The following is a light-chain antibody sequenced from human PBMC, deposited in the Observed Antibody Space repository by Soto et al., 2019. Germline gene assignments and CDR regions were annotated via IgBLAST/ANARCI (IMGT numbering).Light chain of an antibody. Sequence: EIVMTQSPATLSASPGERATLSCRASQSVSKNLAWYQQKPGQAPRLLMFGESTRATGVPARISGSGSGTEFTLTISSLQSEDFAAYYCQQYSRWPPTFGQGTKLAIK. CDR3: QQYSRWPPT. CDR1: QSVSKN. J-gene: IGKJ2*01. CDR2: GES. V-gene: IGKV3-15*01.